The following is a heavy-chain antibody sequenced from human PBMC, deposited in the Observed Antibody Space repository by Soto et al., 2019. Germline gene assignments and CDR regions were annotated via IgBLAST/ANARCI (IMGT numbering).Heavy chain of an antibody. D-gene: IGHD5-18*01. CDR3: ARSPRDSTNNWFDP. J-gene: IGHJ5*02. CDR2: IYYSGST. V-gene: IGHV4-30-4*01. Sequence: SETLSLTCTVSGGSISSGDYYWSWIRQPPGKGLEWIGYIYYSGSTYYNPSLKSRVTISVDTSKNQFSLKLSPVTAADTAVYYCARSPRDSTNNWFDPWGQGTLVTVSS. CDR1: GGSISSGDYY.